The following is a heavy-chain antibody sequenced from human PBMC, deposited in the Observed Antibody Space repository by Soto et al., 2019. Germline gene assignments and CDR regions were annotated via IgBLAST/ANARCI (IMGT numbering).Heavy chain of an antibody. CDR3: ARDQLRPGILYSLGVLLPEYGL. CDR2: ISVSGNNA. CDR1: GFAFSTFA. V-gene: IGHV3-23*01. D-gene: IGHD3-22*01. J-gene: IGHJ4*02. Sequence: PGGSLRLSCAASGFAFSTFAMTWVRQAPGKGLEWVAAISVSGNNAYYADSVKGRFTISRDNSQNSVFLQMSSLRADDTAVYYCARDQLRPGILYSLGVLLPEYGLWGQGTPVPVYS.